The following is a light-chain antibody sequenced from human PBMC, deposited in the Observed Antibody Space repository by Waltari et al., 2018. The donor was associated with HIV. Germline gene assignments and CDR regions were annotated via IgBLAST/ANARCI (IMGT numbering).Light chain of an antibody. CDR3: QQSDSTPWT. J-gene: IGKJ1*01. V-gene: IGKV1-39*01. Sequence: DIQMTQSPSSLSASVGDRVTITCRASQSISSYLNWYQQKPGKAPKLLIYAASSLQSGVPSRFSGSGSGRDFTLTISSLQPEDCATYYCQQSDSTPWTFGKGTKVEIK. CDR1: QSISSY. CDR2: AAS.